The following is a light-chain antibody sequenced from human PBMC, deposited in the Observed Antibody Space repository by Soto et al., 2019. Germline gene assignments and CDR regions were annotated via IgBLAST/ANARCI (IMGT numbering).Light chain of an antibody. CDR1: QSVSSSY. J-gene: IGKJ4*01. CDR2: GAS. CDR3: QQYGSSPLT. V-gene: IGKV3-20*01. Sequence: EIVLTQSPGTLSLSPGERATLSCRASQSVSSSYLAWYQQKPGQAPRLLIYGASSRATGIPDSFSGSGSGTDFTLTITRLEPEDFAVYYCQQYGSSPLTFGGGNKVAIK.